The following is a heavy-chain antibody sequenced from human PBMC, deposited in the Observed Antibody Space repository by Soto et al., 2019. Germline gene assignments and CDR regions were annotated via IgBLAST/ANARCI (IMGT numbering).Heavy chain of an antibody. Sequence: QVQLVQSGAEVKKPGASVKVSCKASGYTFTGYYMHWVRQAPGQGLEWMGWINPTSGGTDYAQKFQGWVTMTRDTSINTAYMELSRLTSDDTAVYYCARLTHSGRFDYWGQGTLVTVSS. J-gene: IGHJ4*02. CDR2: INPTSGGT. CDR3: ARLTHSGRFDY. CDR1: GYTFTGYY. D-gene: IGHD1-26*01. V-gene: IGHV1-2*04.